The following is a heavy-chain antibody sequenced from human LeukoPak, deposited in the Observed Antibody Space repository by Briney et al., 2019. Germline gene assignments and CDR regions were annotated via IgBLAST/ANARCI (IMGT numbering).Heavy chain of an antibody. CDR3: ARHSRSWGMTTVVNVEF. V-gene: IGHV4-59*08. D-gene: IGHD4-23*01. J-gene: IGHJ4*02. Sequence: SETLSLTCTVSGSSLNNYYWSWIRQPPGKGLEWIAYVDHSGSDNYNPSLKSRVTISVERLSHQLSLKLSPVTAADTAVYYCARHSRSWGMTTVVNVEFWGQGTLVTVSS. CDR2: VDHSGSD. CDR1: GSSLNNYY.